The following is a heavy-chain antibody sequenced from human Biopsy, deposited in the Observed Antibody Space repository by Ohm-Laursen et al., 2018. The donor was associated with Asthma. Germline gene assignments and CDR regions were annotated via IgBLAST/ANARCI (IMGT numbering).Heavy chain of an antibody. D-gene: IGHD2-2*01. V-gene: IGHV1-69*13. CDR1: GGTFNTYV. J-gene: IGHJ4*02. Sequence: VKISCKSLGGTFNTYVIGWVRQAPGQGLGWMGGINSVFGTTTYPQKFQDRVTITADDSTSTVCMELSSLRSEDTAVYYCARKAGSCISRTCYSLDFWGQGTLVTVSS. CDR3: ARKAGSCISRTCYSLDF. CDR2: INSVFGTT.